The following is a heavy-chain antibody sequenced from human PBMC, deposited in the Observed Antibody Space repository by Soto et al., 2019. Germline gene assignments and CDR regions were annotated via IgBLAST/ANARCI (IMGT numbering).Heavy chain of an antibody. CDR2: MNLNNGKT. CDR3: AKDFGGLYNWFDT. V-gene: IGHV1-8*01. D-gene: IGHD3-16*01. CDR1: GYMFPSYD. J-gene: IGHJ5*02. Sequence: QLQLVQSGAEVKKPGASVKVSCRASGYMFPSYDINWVRQAAGQGLEWLGRMNLNNGKTDYAQKFQGRLTMTRDTSISTVYMELSSLTSEDNAVDYFAKDFGGLYNWFDTWGQGTLVTVSS.